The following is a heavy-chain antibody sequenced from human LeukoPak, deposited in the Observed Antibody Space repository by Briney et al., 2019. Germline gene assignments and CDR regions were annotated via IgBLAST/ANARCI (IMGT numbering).Heavy chain of an antibody. V-gene: IGHV3-7*01. J-gene: IGHJ4*02. CDR1: GFTFSSYW. CDR3: ARIRWEPPVTDFDY. Sequence: GGSLRLSCAASGFTFSSYWMSWVRQAPGKGLEWVASIKKDGSEEYYVDSMKARFTISRDNAKNSLYLQMNSLRAEDTALYYCARIRWEPPVTDFDYWGQGTLVTVSS. D-gene: IGHD1-26*01. CDR2: IKKDGSEE.